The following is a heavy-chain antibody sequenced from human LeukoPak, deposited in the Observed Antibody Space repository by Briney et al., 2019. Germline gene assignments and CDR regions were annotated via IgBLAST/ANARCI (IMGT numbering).Heavy chain of an antibody. V-gene: IGHV3-30*02. CDR1: AFTFSSYA. D-gene: IGHD3-16*01. CDR3: ARADRLGAALLASFDY. Sequence: PGGSLRLSCAASAFTFSSYAMHWVRQAPGKGLEWVAFIRYDGSNKYYADSVKGRFTISRDNSKNTLYLQMNSLRAEDTAVYYCARADRLGAALLASFDYWGQGTLVTVSS. J-gene: IGHJ4*02. CDR2: IRYDGSNK.